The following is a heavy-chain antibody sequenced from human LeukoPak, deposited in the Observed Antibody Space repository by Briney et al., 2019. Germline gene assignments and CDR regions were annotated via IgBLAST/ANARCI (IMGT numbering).Heavy chain of an antibody. CDR3: ARAPYQLLGQKYYFDY. Sequence: SETLSLTCTVSGGSISSGGYYWSWIRQPPGKGLGWIGYIYHSGSTYYNPSLKSRVTISVDTSKNQFSLKLSSVTAADTAVYYCARAPYQLLGQKYYFDYWGQGTLVTVSS. D-gene: IGHD2-2*01. V-gene: IGHV4-30-2*01. CDR2: IYHSGST. CDR1: GGSISSGGYY. J-gene: IGHJ4*02.